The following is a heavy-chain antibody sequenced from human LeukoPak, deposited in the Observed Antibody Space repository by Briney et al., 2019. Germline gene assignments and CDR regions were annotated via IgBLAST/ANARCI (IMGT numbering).Heavy chain of an antibody. Sequence: GASVKVSCKASGYSFTSYGITWVRQAPGQGLEWMGRIIPILGIANYAQKFQGRVTITADKSTSTAYMELSSLRSEDTAVYYCASSNGYSYGADYWGQGTLVTVSS. J-gene: IGHJ4*02. CDR3: ASSNGYSYGADY. CDR2: IIPILGIA. CDR1: GYSFTSYG. D-gene: IGHD5-18*01. V-gene: IGHV1-69*04.